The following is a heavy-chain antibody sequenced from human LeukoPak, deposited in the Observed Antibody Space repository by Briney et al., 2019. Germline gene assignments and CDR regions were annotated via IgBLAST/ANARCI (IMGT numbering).Heavy chain of an antibody. CDR3: ARQWGALLYYYDSSGYPFDY. CDR1: GGSFSGYY. CDR2: INHSGST. J-gene: IGHJ4*02. Sequence: SETLSLTCAVYGGSFSGYYWSWIRQPPGKGLEWIGEINHSGSTNYNPSLKSRLTISVDTSKNQFSVKLSSVTAADTAVYYCARQWGALLYYYDSSGYPFDYWGQGTLVTVSS. D-gene: IGHD3-22*01. V-gene: IGHV4-34*01.